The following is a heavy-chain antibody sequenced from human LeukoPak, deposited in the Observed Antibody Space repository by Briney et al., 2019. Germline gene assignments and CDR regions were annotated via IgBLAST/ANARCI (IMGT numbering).Heavy chain of an antibody. J-gene: IGHJ3*02. CDR3: ARDYNSIHAFDI. V-gene: IGHV3-30-3*01. D-gene: IGHD5-24*01. CDR1: GFTFSPYA. Sequence: GRSLRLSCAASGFTFSPYAMHWVRQAPDKGLEWVAVISHDGSNKYFADSVKGRFTISRDNSKNTLYLQMNSLGPEDTAVYYCARDYNSIHAFDIWGQGTMVTVS. CDR2: ISHDGSNK.